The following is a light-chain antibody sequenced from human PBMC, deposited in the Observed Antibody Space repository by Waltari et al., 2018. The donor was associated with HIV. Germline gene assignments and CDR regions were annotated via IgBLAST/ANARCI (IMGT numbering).Light chain of an antibody. Sequence: SYELTQPPSVSVSPGQTASIPCSGDKLGDKYACWYQQKPGQSPVVVIYQDSKRPSGIPGRFSCSNSGNTATLTISGTQAMDEADYYCQAWDSSTVVFGGGTKLTVL. CDR1: KLGDKY. V-gene: IGLV3-1*01. CDR2: QDS. CDR3: QAWDSSTVV. J-gene: IGLJ2*01.